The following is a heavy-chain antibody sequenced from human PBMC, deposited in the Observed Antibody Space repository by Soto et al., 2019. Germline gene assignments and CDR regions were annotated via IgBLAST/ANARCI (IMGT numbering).Heavy chain of an antibody. J-gene: IGHJ4*02. D-gene: IGHD1-26*01. CDR3: ARISGSSALFDY. V-gene: IGHV2-70*17. Sequence: SGPTLVNPTQPLTLTCTFSGFSLSTSGMCVSWIRQPPGKALEWLARIDWDDDKFYNTSLKTRLTISKDTSKNQVVLTITKIEPVDTATYYWARISGSSALFDYWGQGTLVTVSS. CDR2: IDWDDDK. CDR1: GFSLSTSGMC.